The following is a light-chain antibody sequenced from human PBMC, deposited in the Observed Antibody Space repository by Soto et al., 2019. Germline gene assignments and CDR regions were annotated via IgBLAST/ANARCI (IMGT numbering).Light chain of an antibody. CDR1: SSDIGAYNF. Sequence: QSALTQPRSLSGSPGQSVTISCTGTSSDIGAYNFVSWYQQHPGKAPKLMIYDVSQRPSGVPDRFSASKSGNTASLTISGLQAEDEAGYYCCSYTSSSTLFGTGTKVTVL. CDR3: CSYTSSSTL. J-gene: IGLJ1*01. V-gene: IGLV2-11*01. CDR2: DVS.